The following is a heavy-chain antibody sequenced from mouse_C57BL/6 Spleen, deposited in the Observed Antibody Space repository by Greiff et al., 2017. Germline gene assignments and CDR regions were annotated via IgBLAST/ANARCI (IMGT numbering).Heavy chain of an antibody. CDR2: IDPETGGT. J-gene: IGHJ3*01. CDR1: GYTFTDYE. CDR3: TRSHYANPQGFAY. V-gene: IGHV1-15*01. Sequence: VQLQESGAELVRPGASVTLSCKASGYTFTDYEMHWVKQTPVHGLEWIGAIDPETGGTAYNQKFKGKAILTADKSSSTAYMELRSLTSEDSAVYYCTRSHYANPQGFAYWGQGTLVTVSA. D-gene: IGHD1-1*02.